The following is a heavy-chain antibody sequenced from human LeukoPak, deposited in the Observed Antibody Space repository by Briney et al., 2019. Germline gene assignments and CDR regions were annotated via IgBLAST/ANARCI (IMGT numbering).Heavy chain of an antibody. V-gene: IGHV1-69*13. CDR1: GGTFSSYA. D-gene: IGHD3-9*01. CDR2: IIPIFGTA. CDR3: AYRIRYFGWHDAFDI. J-gene: IGHJ3*02. Sequence: SVKVSCKASGGTFSSYAISWVRRAPGQGLEWMGGIIPIFGTANYAQKFQGRVTITADESTSTAYMELSSLRSEDTAVYYCAYRIRYFGWHDAFDIWGQGTMVTVSS.